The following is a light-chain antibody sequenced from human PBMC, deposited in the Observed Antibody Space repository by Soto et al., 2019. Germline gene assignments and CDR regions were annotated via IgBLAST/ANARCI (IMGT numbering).Light chain of an antibody. CDR1: QSVSRYY. CDR3: QQYCSSPQPIT. Sequence: EIELTQCPGTLSLSPGERDTLSCRASQSVSRYYLAWYQQKPGQAPRLLIYGASSRATGIPDRFSGSGSGTKFTLTISRLEPEDFAVYYCQQYCSSPQPITFGQGTRLEIK. V-gene: IGKV3-20*01. J-gene: IGKJ5*01. CDR2: GAS.